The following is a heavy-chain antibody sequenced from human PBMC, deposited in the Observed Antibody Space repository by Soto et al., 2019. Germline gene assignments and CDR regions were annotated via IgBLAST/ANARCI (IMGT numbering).Heavy chain of an antibody. D-gene: IGHD3-3*01. V-gene: IGHV5-51*01. CDR1: GYSFTSYW. CDR2: IYPGDSDT. CDR3: ARSRSFWSGLLKSYYFDY. Sequence: PGESLKISCQGSGYSFTSYWIGWVRQMPGKGLEWMGIIYPGDSDTRYSPSFQGQVTISADKSISTAYLQWSSLKASDTAMYYCARSRSFWSGLLKSYYFDYWGQGTLVTVSS. J-gene: IGHJ4*02.